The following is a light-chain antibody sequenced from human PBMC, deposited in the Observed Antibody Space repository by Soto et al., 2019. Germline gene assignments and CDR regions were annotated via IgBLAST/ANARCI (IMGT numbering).Light chain of an antibody. CDR3: HKYNSDPL. Sequence: DIQMTQSPSSLSASVGDRVTITCRTSQGISNYLAWYQQKSGKPPKLLIYLASTLRSGVSSRFSGSRSGTDFNLTSSSLQPEDVATYYCHKYNSDPLFGGGTKVEI. CDR1: QGISNY. J-gene: IGKJ4*01. CDR2: LAS. V-gene: IGKV1-27*01.